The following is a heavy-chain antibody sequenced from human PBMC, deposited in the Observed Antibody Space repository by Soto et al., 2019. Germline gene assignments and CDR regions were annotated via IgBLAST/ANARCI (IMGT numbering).Heavy chain of an antibody. CDR1: GFTFSSYS. J-gene: IGHJ6*02. CDR3: ARGSYFDWLLGDYYYYGMDV. V-gene: IGHV3-48*02. Sequence: GGSLRLSCAASGFTFSSYSMNWVRQAPGKGLEWVSYISSSSSTIYYADSVKGRFTISRDNAKNSLYLQMNSLRDEDTAVYYCARGSYFDWLLGDYYYYGMDVWGQGTTVTVSS. D-gene: IGHD3-9*01. CDR2: ISSSSSTI.